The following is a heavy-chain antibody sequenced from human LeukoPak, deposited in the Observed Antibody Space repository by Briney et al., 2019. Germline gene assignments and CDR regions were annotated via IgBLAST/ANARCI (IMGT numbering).Heavy chain of an antibody. Sequence: ASVKVSCKASGGTFSSYAISWVRQAPGQGLEWMGGIIPIFGTANYAQKFQGRVTITADESTSTAYMELSSLRSEDTAVYYCTSSYGRGRSYYFDYWGQGTLVTVSS. CDR3: TSSYGRGRSYYFDY. V-gene: IGHV1-69*13. CDR1: GGTFSSYA. D-gene: IGHD1-26*01. J-gene: IGHJ4*02. CDR2: IIPIFGTA.